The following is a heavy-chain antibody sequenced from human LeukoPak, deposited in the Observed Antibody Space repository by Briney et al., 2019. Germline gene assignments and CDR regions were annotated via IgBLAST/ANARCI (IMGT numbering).Heavy chain of an antibody. D-gene: IGHD5-18*01. Sequence: GASVKVSCKASGYTFASYYMHWVRQAPGQGLEWMGIINPSGGSTSYAQKFQGRVTMTRDTSTSTVYMELSSLSSEDTAVYCCARDQTAMPFRSALPGVPDYWGQGTLVTVSS. V-gene: IGHV1-46*01. CDR3: ARDQTAMPFRSALPGVPDY. J-gene: IGHJ4*02. CDR2: INPSGGST. CDR1: GYTFASYY.